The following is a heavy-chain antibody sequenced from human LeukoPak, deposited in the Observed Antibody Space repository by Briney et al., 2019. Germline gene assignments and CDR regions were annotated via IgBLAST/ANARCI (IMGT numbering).Heavy chain of an antibody. D-gene: IGHD3-22*01. CDR1: GFTFSFYW. CDR3: ARHSNKYDYDSSGHYRSFDY. CDR2: IKQDGSDK. J-gene: IGHJ4*02. V-gene: IGHV3-7*01. Sequence: GGSLRLSCAASGFTFSFYWMSWVRQATGKVLEWVANIKQDGSDKYYVDSVKGRFIISRDNSKNSLYLQMNSLRAEDTAFYFCARHSNKYDYDSSGHYRSFDYWGQGTLVSVSS.